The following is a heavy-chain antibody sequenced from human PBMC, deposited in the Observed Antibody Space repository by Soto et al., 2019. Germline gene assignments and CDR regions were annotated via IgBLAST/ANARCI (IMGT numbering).Heavy chain of an antibody. CDR3: ARVPGP. V-gene: IGHV4-30-2*01. J-gene: IGHJ5*02. CDR1: GGCISRGGYS. Sequence: SLTRSLTCAVCGGCISRGGYSWSWNRQPPGKGLEWTGYIYHSGRTYYNPSLKSRVTISVDRSKNQFSLKLSSVTAADTAVYYCARVPGPWGQGTLVNVSS. CDR2: IYHSGRT.